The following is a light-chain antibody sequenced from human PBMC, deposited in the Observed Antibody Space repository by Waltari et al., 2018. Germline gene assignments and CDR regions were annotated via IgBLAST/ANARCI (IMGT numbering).Light chain of an antibody. J-gene: IGLJ3*02. V-gene: IGLV3-21*01. CDR2: SDT. CDR1: NIGGKN. Sequence: SYVLTQPPSVSLAPGKTATIAREGNNIGGKNVQWYKQKPGQAPLLVIQSDTDRPSGIAERFSGSNAGNTATLMIRRTEAGDEGDYYCQVWDSRAEHVVFGGGTKLTVL. CDR3: QVWDSRAEHVV.